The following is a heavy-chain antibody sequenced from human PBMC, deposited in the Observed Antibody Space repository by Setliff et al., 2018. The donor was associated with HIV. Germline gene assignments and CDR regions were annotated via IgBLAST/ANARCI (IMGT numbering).Heavy chain of an antibody. Sequence: ASVKVSCKASGYTFTGYYMHWVRQAPGQGLGWMGWINPNSGDTNCAQKFQGRVTMTRKTSISTAYMELRSLRSDDTAVYYCARGYCSSNSCYGIYYFDNWGQGTPVTVSS. CDR1: GYTFTGYY. V-gene: IGHV1-2*02. J-gene: IGHJ4*02. CDR2: INPNSGDT. CDR3: ARGYCSSNSCYGIYYFDN. D-gene: IGHD2-2*01.